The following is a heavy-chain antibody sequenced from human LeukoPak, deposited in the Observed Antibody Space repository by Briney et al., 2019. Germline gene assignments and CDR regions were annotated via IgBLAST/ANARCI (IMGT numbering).Heavy chain of an antibody. D-gene: IGHD5-12*01. CDR3: AKALSGYHFDY. V-gene: IGHV3-23*01. CDR2: ISCSGGNT. CDR1: GFTFSSYG. Sequence: GGSLRLSCAASGFTFSSYGMIWVRRAPGKGLEWVSGISCSGGNTYYADSVKGRFTISRDNSQNTLYLQMNNLGDEDTAVYYCAKALSGYHFDYWGQGTLVTVSA. J-gene: IGHJ4*02.